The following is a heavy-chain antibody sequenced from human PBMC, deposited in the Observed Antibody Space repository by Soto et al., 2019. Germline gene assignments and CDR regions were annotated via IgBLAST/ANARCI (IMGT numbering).Heavy chain of an antibody. V-gene: IGHV1-8*01. Sequence: ASVKVSCKASGYTFTGYDINWVRQATGQGFEWMGWLNPNSGDTGYAQKFQGRVTMTRDTSINTAYMELSSLRSDDSAVYYCTRGLRSIATSSYWGQGTLVTVSS. CDR3: TRGLRSIATSSY. D-gene: IGHD6-6*01. J-gene: IGHJ4*02. CDR2: LNPNSGDT. CDR1: GYTFTGYD.